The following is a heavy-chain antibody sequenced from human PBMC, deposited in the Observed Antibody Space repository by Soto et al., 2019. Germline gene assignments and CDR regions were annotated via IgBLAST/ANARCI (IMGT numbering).Heavy chain of an antibody. CDR3: ARGMAEEQIFYYFDY. V-gene: IGHV4-59*01. CDR1: GCSISSYY. Sequence: SETLSLTCTVSGCSISSYYWSWIRQPPGKGLEWIGHIYYSGRTDYNPSIKRRVTISVDTSKNQISLNLSSVTAADTAVYYCARGMAEEQIFYYFDYWGQGALVTVS. J-gene: IGHJ4*02. CDR2: IYYSGRT. D-gene: IGHD3-9*01.